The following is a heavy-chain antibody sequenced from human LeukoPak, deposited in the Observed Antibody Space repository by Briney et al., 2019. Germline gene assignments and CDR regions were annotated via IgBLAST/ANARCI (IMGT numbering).Heavy chain of an antibody. CDR2: ISGSGGST. CDR3: AKDPGGYSYGPQLDY. V-gene: IGHV3-23*01. D-gene: IGHD5-18*01. J-gene: IGHJ4*02. Sequence: GGSLRLSCAASGFTFSGYAMSWVRQAPGKGLEWASAISGSGGSTYYADSVKGRFTISRDNSKNTLYLQMNSLRAEDTAVYYCAKDPGGYSYGPQLDYWGQGTLVTVSS. CDR1: GFTFSGYA.